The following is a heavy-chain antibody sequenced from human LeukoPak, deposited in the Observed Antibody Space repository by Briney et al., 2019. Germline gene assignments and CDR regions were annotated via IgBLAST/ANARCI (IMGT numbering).Heavy chain of an antibody. J-gene: IGHJ4*02. CDR2: IYPSDSDT. D-gene: IGHD1-26*01. CDR3: ARPLQGIVGATGFDY. Sequence: GASLKISCQGSEYSFATYWIAWLRQMPGKGLEWMGIIYPSDSDTRYSPSFQGQVTISADKSIKTASLQWSSLNASHTAMYYCARPLQGIVGATGFDYWGQGTLVTVSS. CDR1: EYSFATYW. V-gene: IGHV5-51*01.